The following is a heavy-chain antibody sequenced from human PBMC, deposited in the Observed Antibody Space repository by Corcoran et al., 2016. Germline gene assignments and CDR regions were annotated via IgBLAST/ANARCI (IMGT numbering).Heavy chain of an antibody. CDR2: ISAYNGNT. Sequence: QVQLVQSGAEVKKPGASVKVSCKASGYTFTSYGISWVRQAPGQGLEWMGWISAYNGNTNYAQKLQGRVTMTTDTSTSTAYMELRSLRSDDTAVYYGARDPLFTRVLVRRFGELFHRDYYGMDVWCQGTTFTVSS. CDR1: GYTFTSYG. J-gene: IGHJ6*02. D-gene: IGHD3-10*01. CDR3: ARDPLFTRVLVRRFGELFHRDYYGMDV. V-gene: IGHV1-18*01.